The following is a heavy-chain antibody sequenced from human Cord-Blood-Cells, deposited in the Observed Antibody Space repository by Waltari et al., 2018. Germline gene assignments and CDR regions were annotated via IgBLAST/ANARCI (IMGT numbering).Heavy chain of an antibody. CDR1: GGSISSSSYY. CDR2: IYYSGST. Sequence: QLQLQESGPGLVKPSETLSLTCTVSGGSISSSSYYWGWIRQPPGKGLEWIGRIYYSGSTYYNPALKGRVPISVDTSKNQFSRKLSSVTAADTAVYYCAGLPPGGSSDYWGQGTLVTVSS. V-gene: IGHV4-39*01. CDR3: AGLPPGGSSDY. J-gene: IGHJ4*02. D-gene: IGHD6-6*01.